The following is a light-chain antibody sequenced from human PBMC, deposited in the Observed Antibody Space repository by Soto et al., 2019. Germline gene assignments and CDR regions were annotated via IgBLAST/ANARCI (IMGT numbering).Light chain of an antibody. J-gene: IGLJ2*01. CDR3: CSYVGSDTMI. CDR2: EGT. Sequence: QSVLTQPASVSGSPGQSITISCTGTSSNVGSYDLVSWYQQHPGEAPKLMIYEGTKRPSGVSNRFSGSKSANTASLTISGLQPEDAADYYCCSYVGSDTMIFSGGTKLTVL. CDR1: SSNVGSYDL. V-gene: IGLV2-23*01.